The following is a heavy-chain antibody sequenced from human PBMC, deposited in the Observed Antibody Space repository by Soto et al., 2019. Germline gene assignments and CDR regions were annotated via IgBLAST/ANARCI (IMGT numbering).Heavy chain of an antibody. V-gene: IGHV1-58*01. CDR2: IVVGSGNT. CDR3: AASSGRYFDWLLGY. J-gene: IGHJ4*02. Sequence: ASVKVSCKASGFTFISSAVQWVRQARGQRLEWIGWIVVGSGNTNYAQKFQERVTITRDMSTSTAYMELSSLRSEDTAVYYCAASSGRYFDWLLGYWGQGTLVTVSS. D-gene: IGHD3-9*01. CDR1: GFTFISSA.